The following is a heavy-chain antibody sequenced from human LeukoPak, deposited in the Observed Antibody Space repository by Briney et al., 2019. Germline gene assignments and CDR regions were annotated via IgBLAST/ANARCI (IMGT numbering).Heavy chain of an antibody. D-gene: IGHD3-22*01. Sequence: SETLSLTCTVSGGSTSSTSYFWGWIRQPPGKGLEWIGTIYYSGSTYYNPSLKSRVTMSVDTSRNQFSLKLSSVNAADTAVYYCAKAGVRYYDSSGLHAFDIWGQGTMVTVSS. CDR1: GGSTSSTSYF. CDR2: IYYSGST. J-gene: IGHJ3*02. CDR3: AKAGVRYYDSSGLHAFDI. V-gene: IGHV4-39*01.